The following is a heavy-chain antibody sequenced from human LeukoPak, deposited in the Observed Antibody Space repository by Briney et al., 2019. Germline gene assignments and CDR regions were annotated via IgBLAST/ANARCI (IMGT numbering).Heavy chain of an antibody. V-gene: IGHV3-23*01. CDR1: GFTFSSYA. D-gene: IGHD6-19*01. Sequence: PGGSLRLSCAASGFTFSSYAMSWVRQAPGKGLEWVSAISGSGGSTYYADSVKGRFTISRDNSKNTLYLQMNSLRAEDTAVYYCAKARGAVAGYISRDAFDIWGQGTMVTVSS. CDR2: ISGSGGST. J-gene: IGHJ3*02. CDR3: AKARGAVAGYISRDAFDI.